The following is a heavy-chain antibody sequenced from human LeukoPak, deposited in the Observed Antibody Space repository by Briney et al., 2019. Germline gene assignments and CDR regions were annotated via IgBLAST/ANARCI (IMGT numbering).Heavy chain of an antibody. Sequence: SETLSLTCTVSGGSIRSSSYYWGWIRQPPGTGLEWIGNIYYSGSTYYNPSLKSRVTISVDTSKNQFSLKLSSVTAADTAVYYCATGKDIVVVVAATLEYWGQGTLVTVSS. CDR3: ATGKDIVVVVAATLEY. CDR2: IYYSGST. V-gene: IGHV4-39*01. J-gene: IGHJ4*02. CDR1: GGSIRSSSYY. D-gene: IGHD2-15*01.